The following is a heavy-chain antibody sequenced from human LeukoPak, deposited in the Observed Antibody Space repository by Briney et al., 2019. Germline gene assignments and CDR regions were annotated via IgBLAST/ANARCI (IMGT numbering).Heavy chain of an antibody. CDR1: GFTFWSYS. V-gene: IGHV3-30*18. CDR3: AKDAQWLTNYYYYYMDV. CDR2: ISYDGRNQ. Sequence: GGSLRLSCTASGFTFWSYSIHWIRQAPGKGLEWVAVISYDGRNQFYGHSVKGRFTISRDNSKNTLYLQMNNLRAEDTAVYYCAKDAQWLTNYYYYYMDVWGKGTTVTFSS. D-gene: IGHD6-19*01. J-gene: IGHJ6*03.